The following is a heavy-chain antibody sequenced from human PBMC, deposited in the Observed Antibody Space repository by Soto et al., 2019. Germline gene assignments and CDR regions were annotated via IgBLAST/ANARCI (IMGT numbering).Heavy chain of an antibody. CDR1: GGSISSGGYS. V-gene: IGHV4-30-2*01. CDR2: IYHSGST. D-gene: IGHD4-17*01. CDR3: ARDNGDPSLYGMDV. Sequence: LRVQESGSGLVKPSQTLSLPCAVSGGSISSGGYSWRWLRQRPGKGLEWIGYIYHSGSTYYNPSLQSRVTITVDRCKNQFSLKLSSVTAADTAVYYCARDNGDPSLYGMDVWGQGTTVTVSS. J-gene: IGHJ6*02.